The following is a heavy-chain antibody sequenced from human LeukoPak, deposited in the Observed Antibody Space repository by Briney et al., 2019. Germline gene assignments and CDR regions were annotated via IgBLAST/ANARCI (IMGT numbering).Heavy chain of an antibody. CDR3: AREGNLAAFDI. J-gene: IGHJ3*02. CDR1: RFTFSSYT. Sequence: TGGSLRLSCAASRFTFSSYTMHWVRQAPGKGLEWVAVISYDGSNKYYADSVKGRFTISRDNSKNTLYLQMNSLRAEDTAVYYCAREGNLAAFDIWGQGTMVTVSS. V-gene: IGHV3-30-3*01. CDR2: ISYDGSNK.